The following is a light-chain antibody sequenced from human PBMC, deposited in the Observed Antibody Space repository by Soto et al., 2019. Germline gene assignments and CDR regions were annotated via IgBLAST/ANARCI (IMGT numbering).Light chain of an antibody. J-gene: IGKJ1*01. CDR2: GAS. CDR1: ESIISN. V-gene: IGKV3-20*01. CDR3: QQYGSSPTWT. Sequence: EVLLTQSPGTLSVSPGDPATLPCRTTESIISNLAWYQEKPGQAPRLLIYGASSRATGIPDRFSGSGSGTDFTLTISRLEPEDFAVYYCQQYGSSPTWTFGQGTKVDI.